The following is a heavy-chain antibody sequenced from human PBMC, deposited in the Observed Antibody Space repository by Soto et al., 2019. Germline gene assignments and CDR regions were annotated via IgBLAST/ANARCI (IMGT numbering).Heavy chain of an antibody. CDR3: ARGVAVARIDY. V-gene: IGHV4-59*01. CDR1: GGSISSYY. CDR2: IYYSGST. D-gene: IGHD6-19*01. J-gene: IGHJ4*02. Sequence: SETLSLTCTVSGGSISSYYWSWIRQPPGKGLEWIGYIYYSGSTNYNPSLKSRVTISVDTSKNQFSLKLSSVTAADTAVYYCARGVAVARIDYWGQGTLVTVSS.